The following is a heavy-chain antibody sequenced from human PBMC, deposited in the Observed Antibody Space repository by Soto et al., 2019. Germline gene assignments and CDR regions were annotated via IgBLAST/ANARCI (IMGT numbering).Heavy chain of an antibody. CDR3: ARVPDY. Sequence: SETLSLTCTVSGISISSSSYYWGWIRQPPGKGLEGIGSIFYSGSTYDDPSLKSRVTISVDTSKNQFSLKLSSVTAADTAVYYRARVPDYWGQGILVTVSS. V-gene: IGHV4-39*07. CDR1: GISISSSSYY. D-gene: IGHD2-2*01. CDR2: IFYSGST. J-gene: IGHJ4*02.